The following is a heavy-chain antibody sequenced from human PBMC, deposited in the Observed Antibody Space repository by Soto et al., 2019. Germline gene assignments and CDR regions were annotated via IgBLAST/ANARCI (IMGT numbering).Heavy chain of an antibody. Sequence: QVQLVQSGAEVKKPGASVKVSCKGSGYTFTSYGITWVRQAPGQGLEWMGWISAHTHNTNYAQKLQGRVTVTTDTSTSTAYRELRSLKSDDTAVYYCARGRYGDYWGQGTLVTVSS. CDR2: ISAHTHNT. CDR3: ARGRYGDY. CDR1: GYTFTSYG. V-gene: IGHV1-18*01. J-gene: IGHJ4*02. D-gene: IGHD4-17*01.